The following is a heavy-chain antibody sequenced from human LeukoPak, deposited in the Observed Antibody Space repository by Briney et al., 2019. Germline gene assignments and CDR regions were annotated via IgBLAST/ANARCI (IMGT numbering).Heavy chain of an antibody. Sequence: SETLSLTCTVSGGSISSGDYYWSWIRQPPGKGLEWIGYIYYSGSIYYNPSLKSRVTISVDTSKNQFSLKLSSVTAADTAVYYCARGDYDYVFDYWGQGTLVTVSS. CDR2: IYYSGSI. CDR1: GGSISSGDYY. V-gene: IGHV4-30-4*01. CDR3: ARGDYDYVFDY. D-gene: IGHD3-16*01. J-gene: IGHJ4*02.